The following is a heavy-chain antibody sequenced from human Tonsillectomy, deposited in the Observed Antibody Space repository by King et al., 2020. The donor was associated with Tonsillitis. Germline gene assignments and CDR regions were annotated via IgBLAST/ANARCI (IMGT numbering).Heavy chain of an antibody. Sequence: VQLVESGGGLVQSGGSLRLSCAASGFSFSNFAMSWVRQAPGKGLEWVSTISGSGNYTYYADSVGGRFTISRDNSKNTLCVQMNSLRAEDTAVYYCAKQIGFCSGGTCSLDYWGQGALVTVSS. CDR3: AKQIGFCSGGTCSLDY. D-gene: IGHD2-15*01. CDR2: ISGSGNYT. J-gene: IGHJ4*02. V-gene: IGHV3-23*04. CDR1: GFSFSNFA.